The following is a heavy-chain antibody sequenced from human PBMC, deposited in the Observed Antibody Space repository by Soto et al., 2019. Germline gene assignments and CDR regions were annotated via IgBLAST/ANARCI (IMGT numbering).Heavy chain of an antibody. Sequence: GASVKVSCKASGYSFTDYHIHWVRQAPGQGLEWLGRINPKSGGTSTAQKFQGWVTMTTDTSISTASMELTRLTSDATAIYYCARGDSTDCSNGVCSFYYYYGMDVWGQGTTVTVSS. CDR3: ARGDSTDCSNGVCSFYYYYGMDV. CDR1: GYSFTDYH. J-gene: IGHJ6*02. V-gene: IGHV1-2*04. D-gene: IGHD2-8*01. CDR2: INPKSGGT.